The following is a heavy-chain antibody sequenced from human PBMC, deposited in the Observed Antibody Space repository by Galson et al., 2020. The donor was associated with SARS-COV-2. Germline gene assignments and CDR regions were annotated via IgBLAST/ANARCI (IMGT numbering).Heavy chain of an antibody. D-gene: IGHD3-10*01. CDR2: LTPDGSVK. V-gene: IGHV3-7*01. CDR3: VRSGSYTFFD. Sequence: GESLKISCAASGFTFSSSWMTWIRQAPGRGLEWVANLTPDGSVKYYGDSVEGRFTISRDNAKSLLYLQMNSLGAEDTAVYFCVRSGSYTFFDWGQGTLVTVSS. J-gene: IGHJ4*02. CDR1: GFTFSSSW.